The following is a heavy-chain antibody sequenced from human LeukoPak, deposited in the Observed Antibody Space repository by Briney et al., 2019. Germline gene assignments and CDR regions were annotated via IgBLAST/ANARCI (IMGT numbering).Heavy chain of an antibody. Sequence: GGTLRLSCAASKFTFMNYAMHWVRQAPGKGLEWLSTIGSAGGSIFYADSVKGRFTISRDNSKSTLFLQMDSLRVEDTALYYCAKRGEVSTYYYFESWGQGALVTVSS. CDR1: KFTFMNYA. CDR3: AKRGEVSTYYYFES. CDR2: IGSAGGSI. V-gene: IGHV3-23*01. D-gene: IGHD2/OR15-2a*01. J-gene: IGHJ4*02.